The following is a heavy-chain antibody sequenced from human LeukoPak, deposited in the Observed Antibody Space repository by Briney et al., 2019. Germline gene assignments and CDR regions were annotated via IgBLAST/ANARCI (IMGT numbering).Heavy chain of an antibody. V-gene: IGHV4-59*08. J-gene: IGHJ4*02. D-gene: IGHD5-12*01. Sequence: SETLSLTCTVSGGSISSYYWSWIRQPPGKGLEWIGYIYYSGSTNYNPSLKSRVTISVDTSKNQFSLKLTSVTAADTAVYYCARHPSGYDPFDRWGQGTLVTVSS. CDR2: IYYSGST. CDR1: GGSISSYY. CDR3: ARHPSGYDPFDR.